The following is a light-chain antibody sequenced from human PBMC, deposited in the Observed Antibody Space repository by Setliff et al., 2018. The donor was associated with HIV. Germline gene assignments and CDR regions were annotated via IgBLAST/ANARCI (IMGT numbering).Light chain of an antibody. J-gene: IGLJ1*01. V-gene: IGLV2-23*02. CDR3: CSYAGSYTYV. Sequence: QSVLTQPASVSGSPGQSITISCTGTSSDIGTYNLVSWYQQYPGKAPKVMIYEVSKRPSGVSNRFSGSKSGNTASLTISGLQAEDEADYYCCSYAGSYTYVFGTGTKVTVL. CDR2: EVS. CDR1: SSDIGTYNL.